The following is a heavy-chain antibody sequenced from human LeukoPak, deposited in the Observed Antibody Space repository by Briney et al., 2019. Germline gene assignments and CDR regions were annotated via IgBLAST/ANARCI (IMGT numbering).Heavy chain of an antibody. J-gene: IGHJ4*02. V-gene: IGHV4-34*01. D-gene: IGHD6-13*01. Sequence: SETLSLTCAVYGGSFSGYYWSWIRQPPGKGLEWIGEINHSGSTNYNPSLKSRVTISVDTSKNQFSLKLSSVTAADTAVYYCARGGNSSSWYYFDYWGQGTLVTVSS. CDR3: ARGGNSSSWYYFDY. CDR2: INHSGST. CDR1: GGSFSGYY.